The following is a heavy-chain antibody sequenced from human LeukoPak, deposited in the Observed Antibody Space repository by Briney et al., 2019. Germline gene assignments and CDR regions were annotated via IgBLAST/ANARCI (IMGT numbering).Heavy chain of an antibody. Sequence: PTASVKVSCKASGGTFSSYAISWVRQAPGQGLEWMGRIIPILGIANYAQKFQGRVTITADKSTSTAYMELSSLRSEDTAVYYCARVHPVGDYGDYVPDYWGQGTLVTVSS. CDR1: GGTFSSYA. CDR2: IIPILGIA. V-gene: IGHV1-69*04. D-gene: IGHD4-17*01. CDR3: ARVHPVGDYGDYVPDY. J-gene: IGHJ4*02.